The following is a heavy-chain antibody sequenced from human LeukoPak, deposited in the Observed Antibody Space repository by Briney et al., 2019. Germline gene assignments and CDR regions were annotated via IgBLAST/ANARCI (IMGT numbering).Heavy chain of an antibody. CDR1: GYSISSGYY. V-gene: IGHV4-38-2*02. D-gene: IGHD4-17*01. CDR3: ARERVTTVTRNAFDI. Sequence: SETLSLTCTVSGYSISSGYYWVWIRQPPGKGLEWIGSFYHSGSTYYNPSLKSRVTISVDKSKNQFSLKLSSVTAADTAVYYCARERVTTVTRNAFDIWGQGTMVTVSS. J-gene: IGHJ3*02. CDR2: FYHSGST.